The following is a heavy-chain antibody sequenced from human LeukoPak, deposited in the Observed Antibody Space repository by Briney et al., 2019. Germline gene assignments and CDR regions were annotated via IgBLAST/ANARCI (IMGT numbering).Heavy chain of an antibody. J-gene: IGHJ4*02. CDR3: ARATAMVTDGFDY. CDR1: GFTFSSYS. Sequence: GGPPRLSCASSGFTFSSYSMNWVRQAPGKGLEWVSSISSSSSYIYYADSVKGRFTISRDNAKNSLYLQMNSLRAEDTAVYYCARATAMVTDGFDYWGQGTLVTVSS. D-gene: IGHD5-18*01. V-gene: IGHV3-21*01. CDR2: ISSSSSYI.